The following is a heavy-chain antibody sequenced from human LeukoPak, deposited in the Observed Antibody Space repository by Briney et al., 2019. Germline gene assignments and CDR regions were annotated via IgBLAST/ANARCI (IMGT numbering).Heavy chain of an antibody. CDR2: ISYDGSNK. J-gene: IGHJ4*02. CDR3: AKDPY. Sequence: PGGSLRLSCAASGFTFSSYDMHWVRQAPGKGLEWVAVISYDGSNKYYADSVKGRFTISRDNSKNTLYLQMNSLRAEDTAVYYCAKDPYWGQGTLVTVSS. V-gene: IGHV3-30*18. CDR1: GFTFSSYD.